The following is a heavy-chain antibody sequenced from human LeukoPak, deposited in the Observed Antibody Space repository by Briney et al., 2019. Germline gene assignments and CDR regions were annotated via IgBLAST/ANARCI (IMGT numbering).Heavy chain of an antibody. CDR2: INPNNDGT. V-gene: IGHV1-2*02. CDR1: GYTFTNYY. CDR3: ARVFFYGGNSVPFDY. Sequence: ASVTVSFTSSGYTFTNYYMHWVRHAPGQGLEWMGWINPNNDGTNYAAQKFQGRVTMTRDTSISTAYMELSSLTSDDTAVYYCARVFFYGGNSVPFDYWGQGTLVTVSS. D-gene: IGHD4-23*01. J-gene: IGHJ4*02.